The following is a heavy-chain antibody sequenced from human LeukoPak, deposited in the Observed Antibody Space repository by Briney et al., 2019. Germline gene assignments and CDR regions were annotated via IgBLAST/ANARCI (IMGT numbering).Heavy chain of an antibody. CDR1: GYKYSDYY. Sequence: ASVKVSCKAAGYKYSDYYIHWVRQAPGQGLEWMGWLNPHSGGTRYAPKFQGRVTMSSDTSTNTAYMELRSLRSDDTAVFYCARVDRLFFFTQQTAYDIWGQGTRVTVSS. V-gene: IGHV1-2*02. D-gene: IGHD6-13*01. CDR2: LNPHSGGT. CDR3: ARVDRLFFFTQQTAYDI. J-gene: IGHJ3*02.